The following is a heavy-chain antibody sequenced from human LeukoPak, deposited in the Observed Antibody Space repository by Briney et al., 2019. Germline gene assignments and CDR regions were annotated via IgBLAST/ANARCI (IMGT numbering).Heavy chain of an antibody. CDR1: GYTFTGYY. J-gene: IGHJ3*02. D-gene: IGHD4-23*01. CDR3: TLDYGGNSYAFDI. V-gene: IGHV1-2*02. CDR2: INPNSGGT. Sequence: ASVKVSCKASGYTFTGYYMHWVRQAPGQGLEWMGWINPNSGGTNYAQKFQGRVTMTRDTSTSTVYMELSSLRSEDTAVYFCTLDYGGNSYAFDIWGQGTMVTVSS.